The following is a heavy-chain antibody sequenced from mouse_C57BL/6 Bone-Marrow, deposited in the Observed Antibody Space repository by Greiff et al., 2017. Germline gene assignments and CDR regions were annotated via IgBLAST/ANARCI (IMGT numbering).Heavy chain of an antibody. D-gene: IGHD2-10*01. J-gene: IGHJ2*01. Sequence: QVHVKQPGAELVKPGASVKLSCKASGYTFTSYWMQWVKQRPGQGLEWIGEIDPSDSYTNYNQKFKGKATLTVDTSSSTAYMQLSSLTSEDSAVYYCAREGSYHFDYWGQGTTLTVSS. CDR3: AREGSYHFDY. CDR1: GYTFTSYW. CDR2: IDPSDSYT. V-gene: IGHV1-50*01.